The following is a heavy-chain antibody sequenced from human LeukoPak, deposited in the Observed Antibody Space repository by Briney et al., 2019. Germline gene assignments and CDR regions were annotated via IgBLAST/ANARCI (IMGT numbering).Heavy chain of an antibody. D-gene: IGHD3-10*01. V-gene: IGHV1-18*01. CDR2: ISAYNGNT. J-gene: IGHJ5*02. Sequence: GASVKVSCKASGYTFTSYGISWVRQAPGQGLEWMGWISAYNGNTNYAQKLQGRVTMTTDTSTSTAYMELRSLRSDDTAVYYCARVWSGSYFDWSDPWGQGTLVTVSS. CDR1: GYTFTSYG. CDR3: ARVWSGSYFDWSDP.